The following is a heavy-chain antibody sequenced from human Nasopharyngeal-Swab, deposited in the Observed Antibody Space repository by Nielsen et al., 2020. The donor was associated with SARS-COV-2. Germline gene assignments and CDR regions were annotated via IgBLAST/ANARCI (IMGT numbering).Heavy chain of an antibody. J-gene: IGHJ6*03. D-gene: IGHD3-10*01. CDR2: IIPIFGTA. CDR3: ARGGITMVRGVIINYYYYYMDV. Sequence: IIPIFGTANYAQKCQGRVTITADESTSTAYMELSSLRSEDTAVYYCARGGITMVRGVIINYYYYYMDVWGKGTTVTVSS. V-gene: IGHV1-69*01.